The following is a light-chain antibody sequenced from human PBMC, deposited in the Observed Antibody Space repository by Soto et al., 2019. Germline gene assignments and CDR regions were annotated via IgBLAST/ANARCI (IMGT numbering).Light chain of an antibody. CDR2: KAS. Sequence: DVQVTQYPSSLSASVGDRVSITCRVSQSISNYLNWYQQTPGKAPQVLIYKASTSESGDPSRFSGSGSGTEFTLTISSLQPDDLATYYCQQYNSWWTFGQGTKVDIK. CDR1: QSISNY. CDR3: QQYNSWWT. V-gene: IGKV1-5*03. J-gene: IGKJ1*01.